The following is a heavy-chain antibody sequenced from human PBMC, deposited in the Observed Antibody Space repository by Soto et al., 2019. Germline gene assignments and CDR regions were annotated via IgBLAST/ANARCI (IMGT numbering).Heavy chain of an antibody. CDR3: AKHAEYQLVSWFDP. D-gene: IGHD2-2*01. CDR1: GFSFSTYA. V-gene: IGHV3-23*01. Sequence: QPGGSLRLSCAVSGFSFSTYAMSWVRQAPGKGLEWVSGISAGGGNTYYADSVRGRFTISRDNSKDTLYLQITSLRAEDTAFYYCAKHAEYQLVSWFDPWGQGTLVTVSS. CDR2: ISAGGGNT. J-gene: IGHJ5*02.